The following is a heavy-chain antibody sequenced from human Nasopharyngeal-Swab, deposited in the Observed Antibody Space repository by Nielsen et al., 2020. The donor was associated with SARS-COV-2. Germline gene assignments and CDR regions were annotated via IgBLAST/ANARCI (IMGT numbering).Heavy chain of an antibody. V-gene: IGHV1-2*02. CDR3: ARDPGSSWPHYFDF. CDR2: INPNSGGI. Sequence: WVRQAPGQGLEWMGWINPNSGGINYAQKFQGRVTMTRDTSITTAYMDLSRLRSDDTAVYYCARDPGSSWPHYFDFWGQGTLVTVSS. J-gene: IGHJ4*02. D-gene: IGHD6-13*01.